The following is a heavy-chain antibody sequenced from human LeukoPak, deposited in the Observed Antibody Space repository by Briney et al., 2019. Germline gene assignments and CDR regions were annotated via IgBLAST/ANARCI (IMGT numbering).Heavy chain of an antibody. D-gene: IGHD3-16*01. CDR3: ARKEYDSAAFDI. CDR2: INHSGST. CDR1: GGSFSGYY. Sequence: PSETLSLTCAVYGGSFSGYYWSWIRQPPGKGLEWVGEINHSGSTNYNPSLKSRVTISVDTSKNQFSLKLSSVTAADTAVYYCARKEYDSAAFDIWGQGTMVTVSS. V-gene: IGHV4-34*01. J-gene: IGHJ3*02.